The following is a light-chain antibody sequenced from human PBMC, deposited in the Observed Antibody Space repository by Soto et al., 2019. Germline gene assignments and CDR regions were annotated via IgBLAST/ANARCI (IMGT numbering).Light chain of an antibody. J-gene: IGKJ5*01. CDR2: GAS. CDR1: HSVNSH. V-gene: IGKV3-15*01. Sequence: MMMTQSPATLSVSPGERVTISCRTSHSVNSHVAWYQQKPGQAPRLLLYGASTRATGIPVRFSGSGFGTEFTLTISSLQSEVFAVYYCQHYKNWPLFGQGTRLDIK. CDR3: QHYKNWPL.